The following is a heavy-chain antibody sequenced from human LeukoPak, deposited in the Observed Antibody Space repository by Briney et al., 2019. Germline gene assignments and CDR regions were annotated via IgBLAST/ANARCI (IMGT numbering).Heavy chain of an antibody. D-gene: IGHD3-10*01. V-gene: IGHV3-21*01. CDR3: AREGSVTMVLDV. Sequence: GGSLRLSCAASGFTFSSYSLNWVRQAPGKGLEWVSSISSSSSYIYYSDSVKGRFTISRDNAKNSLYLQMNSLRAEDTAVYYCAREGSVTMVLDVWGKGTTVTISS. CDR1: GFTFSSYS. J-gene: IGHJ6*04. CDR2: ISSSSSYI.